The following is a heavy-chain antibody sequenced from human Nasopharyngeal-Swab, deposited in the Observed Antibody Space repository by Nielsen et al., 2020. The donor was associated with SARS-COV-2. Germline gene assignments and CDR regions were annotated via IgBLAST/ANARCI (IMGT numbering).Heavy chain of an antibody. D-gene: IGHD2/OR15-2a*01. CDR2: ISYDGSNK. CDR1: GFTFSSYA. J-gene: IGHJ4*02. Sequence: GESLKISCAGSGFTFSSYAMHWVRQAPGKGLEWVAVISYDGSNKYYADSVKGRFTISRDNSKNTLYLQMSSLRVEDTAVYYCTRDTFGPTDSWGQGTLVTVSS. CDR3: TRDTFGPTDS. V-gene: IGHV3-30*04.